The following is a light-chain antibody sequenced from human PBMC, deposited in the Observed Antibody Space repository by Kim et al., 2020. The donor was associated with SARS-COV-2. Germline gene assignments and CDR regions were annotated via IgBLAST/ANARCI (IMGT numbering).Light chain of an antibody. Sequence: SPGERATLSCRASQSVSSGLAWYQQKPGQAPRLLIYGASTRATGIPARFSGSGSGTEFTLTISSLQSEDFAVYYCQQYNNWPPWTFGQGTKVDIK. CDR3: QQYNNWPPWT. J-gene: IGKJ1*01. CDR1: QSVSSG. CDR2: GAS. V-gene: IGKV3-15*01.